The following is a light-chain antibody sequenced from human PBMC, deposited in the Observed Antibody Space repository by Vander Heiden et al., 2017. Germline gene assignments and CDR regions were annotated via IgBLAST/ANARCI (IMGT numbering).Light chain of an antibody. CDR3: SSYTSSSTLVV. Sequence: HSALTPPASVSGSPGQSITISCTGTSSDVGGYNYVSWYQQHPGKAPKLMIYDVSNRPSGVSNRFSGSKSGNTASLTISGLQAEDEADYYCSSYTSSSTLVVFGTGTKVTVL. J-gene: IGLJ1*01. CDR2: DVS. V-gene: IGLV2-14*01. CDR1: SSDVGGYNY.